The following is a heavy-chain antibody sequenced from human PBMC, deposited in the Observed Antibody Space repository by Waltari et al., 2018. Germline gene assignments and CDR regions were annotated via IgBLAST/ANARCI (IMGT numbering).Heavy chain of an antibody. D-gene: IGHD6-19*01. Sequence: EVQLVASGGGLVQPGRSLRLSCAASGFTFDDYAMHWVRQAPGKGLEWVSGISWNSGSIGYADSVKGRFTISRDNAKNSLYLQMNSLRAEDTALYYCAKDIEMGEWSSGWYDYWGQGTLVTVSS. CDR3: AKDIEMGEWSSGWYDY. CDR2: ISWNSGSI. CDR1: GFTFDDYA. V-gene: IGHV3-9*01. J-gene: IGHJ4*02.